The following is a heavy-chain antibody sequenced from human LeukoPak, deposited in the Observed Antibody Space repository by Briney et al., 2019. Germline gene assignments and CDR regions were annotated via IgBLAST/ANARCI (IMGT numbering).Heavy chain of an antibody. CDR1: GGTFSSYA. CDR2: IIPIFGTA. D-gene: IGHD6-6*01. V-gene: IGHV1-69*13. CDR3: ARGIPAQNWFDP. Sequence: ASVKVSCKASGGTFSSYAISWVRQAPGQGLEWMRGIIPIFGTANYAQKFQGRVTVTADESTSTAYMELSSLRSEDTAVYYCARGIPAQNWFDPWGQGTLVTVSS. J-gene: IGHJ5*02.